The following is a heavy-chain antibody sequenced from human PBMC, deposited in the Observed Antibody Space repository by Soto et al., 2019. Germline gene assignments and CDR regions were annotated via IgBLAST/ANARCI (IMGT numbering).Heavy chain of an antibody. CDR2: ISYDGSNK. Sequence: QVQLVESGGGVVQPGRSLRLSCAASGFTFSSYGMHWVRQAPGKGLEWVAVISYDGSNKYYADSVTGRFTIARDNSKNTLYLQMNSLRAEVTAVYYCAKDLGPITIYFVFDYWGQGTLVTVSS. CDR1: GFTFSSYG. J-gene: IGHJ4*02. D-gene: IGHD3-3*01. CDR3: AKDLGPITIYFVFDY. V-gene: IGHV3-30*18.